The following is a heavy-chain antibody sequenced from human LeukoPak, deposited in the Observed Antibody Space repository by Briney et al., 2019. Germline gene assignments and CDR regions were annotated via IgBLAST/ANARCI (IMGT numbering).Heavy chain of an antibody. D-gene: IGHD5-18*01. V-gene: IGHV3-23*01. CDR2: ISCSGGST. CDR3: AKAGAAMVTWLAFDI. CDR1: FTFXSXA. Sequence: FTFXSXAXXWXRXXXXKXXXXVXAISCSGGSTYYADSVKGRLTISRDNYKKTLYLQMNSLRAEDTAVYYCAKAGAAMVTWLAFDIWGQGTMVTVSS. J-gene: IGHJ3*02.